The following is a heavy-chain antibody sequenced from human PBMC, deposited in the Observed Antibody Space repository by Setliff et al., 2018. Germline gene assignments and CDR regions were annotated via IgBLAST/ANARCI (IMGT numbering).Heavy chain of an antibody. CDR1: GYTFITFG. CDR2: ISAYSDDT. CDR3: AYDSSGYYPGY. V-gene: IGHV1-18*01. J-gene: IGHJ4*02. D-gene: IGHD3-22*01. Sequence: ASVKVSCKASGYTFITFGISWVRQAPGQGLEWMGWISAYSDDTKYAEKFQGRVTMTMDTSTGTAYMELRSLRSDDTAVYICAYDSSGYYPGYWGQGTLVTVS.